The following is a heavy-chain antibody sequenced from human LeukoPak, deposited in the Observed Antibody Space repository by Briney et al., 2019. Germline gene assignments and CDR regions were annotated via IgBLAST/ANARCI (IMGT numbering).Heavy chain of an antibody. Sequence: GASVKVSCKASGYTFTSYDINWVRQATGQGLEWMGWMNPNSGNTGYAQKFQGRVTITRNTSISTAYMELSSLRSEDTAVYYCARNYYDILTGYYYFDYWGQGTLVTVSS. J-gene: IGHJ4*02. V-gene: IGHV1-8*03. CDR2: MNPNSGNT. CDR3: ARNYYDILTGYYYFDY. D-gene: IGHD3-9*01. CDR1: GYTFTSYD.